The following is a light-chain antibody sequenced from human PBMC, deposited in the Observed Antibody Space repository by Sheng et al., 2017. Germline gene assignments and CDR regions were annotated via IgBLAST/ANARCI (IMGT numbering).Light chain of an antibody. J-gene: IGLJ1*01. CDR1: SSDIGSSKY. CDR2: EVS. Sequence: QSALTQPASVSGSPGQSIAISCTGTSSDIGSSKYVFWYQQYPGKAPKLMIYEVSYRPSGVSDRFSGSKSGNTASLTISGLQPEDEADYYCNSYTSSSTHVFGTGTKVTVL. V-gene: IGLV2-14*03. CDR3: NSYTSSSTHV.